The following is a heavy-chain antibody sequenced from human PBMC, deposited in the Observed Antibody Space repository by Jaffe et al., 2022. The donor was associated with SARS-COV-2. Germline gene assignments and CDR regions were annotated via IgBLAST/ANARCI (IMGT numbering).Heavy chain of an antibody. Sequence: EGQLVQSGAEVKKPGESLRISCKGSGYSFTNYWISWVRQMPGKGLEWMGRIDPSDSYTTYSPSFQGHVTISADKSISTAYLQWSNLKASDTAMYYCARLQGITMVTWGWFDPWGQGTLVTVSS. CDR1: GYSFTNYW. D-gene: IGHD3-10*01. CDR3: ARLQGITMVTWGWFDP. J-gene: IGHJ5*02. CDR2: IDPSDSYT. V-gene: IGHV5-10-1*03.